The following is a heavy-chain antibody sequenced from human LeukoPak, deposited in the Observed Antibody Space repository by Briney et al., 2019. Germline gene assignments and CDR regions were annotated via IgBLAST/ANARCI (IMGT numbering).Heavy chain of an antibody. D-gene: IGHD2-15*01. CDR1: GFTFSIFG. V-gene: IGHV3-48*04. Sequence: GGSLRLSCAASGFTFSIFGLNWVRQAPGKGPEWISYISSSSSTIYYADSVKGRFTISRDNAKNSLSLQMNGLRADDTAVYYCARELGTKESHQSGGGNWGQGTLVTVSS. J-gene: IGHJ4*02. CDR3: ARELGTKESHQSGGGN. CDR2: ISSSSSTI.